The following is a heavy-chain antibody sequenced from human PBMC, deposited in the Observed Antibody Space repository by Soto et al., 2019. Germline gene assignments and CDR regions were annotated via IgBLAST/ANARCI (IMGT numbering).Heavy chain of an antibody. CDR2: FDPEDGET. D-gene: IGHD6-19*01. J-gene: IGHJ4*02. CDR3: ATTVAGTPSFDY. V-gene: IGHV1-24*01. Sequence: ASVKVSCKVSGYTLTELSMHWVRQAPGKGHERMGGFDPEDGETIYAQKFQGRVTMTEDTSTDTAYMELSSLRSEDTAVYYCATTVAGTPSFDYWGQGTLVTVSS. CDR1: GYTLTELS.